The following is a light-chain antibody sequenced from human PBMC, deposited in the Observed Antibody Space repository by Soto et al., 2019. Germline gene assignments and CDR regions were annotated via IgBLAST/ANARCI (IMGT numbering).Light chain of an antibody. V-gene: IGKV3-11*01. J-gene: IGKJ5*01. Sequence: EIVLTQSPATVSLSPGERATLSYRASQSVSSYLAWYQQKPGQAPRLLIYDASNRATGIPARFSGSGSGTDFTLTISSLEPEDFAVYYCQQRSNWPPLATFGQGTRLEIK. CDR2: DAS. CDR1: QSVSSY. CDR3: QQRSNWPPLAT.